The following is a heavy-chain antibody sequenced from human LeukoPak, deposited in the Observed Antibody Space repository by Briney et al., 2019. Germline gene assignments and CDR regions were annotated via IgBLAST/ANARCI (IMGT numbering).Heavy chain of an antibody. J-gene: IGHJ4*02. V-gene: IGHV3-23*01. CDR2: ISGGGGSS. CDR1: GFTFSSYA. Sequence: PGGSLRLSCAASGFTFSSYAMSWVRQAPGKGLEWVSAISGGGGSSYFADSVKGRFTISRDNSKNTLYLQMNSLRAEDTAVYYCAKDRGHSTGLYTEYWGQGTLVTLPS. D-gene: IGHD6-19*01. CDR3: AKDRGHSTGLYTEY.